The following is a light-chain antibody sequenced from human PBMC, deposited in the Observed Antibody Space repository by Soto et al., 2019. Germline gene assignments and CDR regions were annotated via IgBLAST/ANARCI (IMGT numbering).Light chain of an antibody. Sequence: EIVLTQSPGTLSLSPGERATFSCRASQSLSSFFAWYQQRPGQPPKLLIYGTSTMATGVPDRFIGGGSGRDFTLTISRLEPDDSAVYFCQDYGTSPYTFGPGTKLDI. CDR2: GTS. J-gene: IGKJ2*01. CDR1: QSLSSF. CDR3: QDYGTSPYT. V-gene: IGKV3-20*01.